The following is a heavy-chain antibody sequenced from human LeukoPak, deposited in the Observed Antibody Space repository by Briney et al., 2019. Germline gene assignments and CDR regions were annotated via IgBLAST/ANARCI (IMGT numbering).Heavy chain of an antibody. D-gene: IGHD5-24*01. CDR3: VRTRSDGLHVFGV. CDR1: GGTFSSYA. Sequence: SVKVSCKASGGTFSSYAISWVRQAPGQGLEWMGGIIPIFGTANYAQKFQGRVTITADESTSTAYMELSSLKTEDTAVYYCVRTRSDGLHVFGVWGQGTKVTVSS. CDR2: IIPIFGTA. V-gene: IGHV1-69*13. J-gene: IGHJ3*01.